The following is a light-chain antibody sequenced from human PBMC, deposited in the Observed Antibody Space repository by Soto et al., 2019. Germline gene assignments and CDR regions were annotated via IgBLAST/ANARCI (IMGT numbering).Light chain of an antibody. CDR3: CSYAGSVV. J-gene: IGLJ2*01. Sequence: QSALTQPASVSGSPGQSITISCTGTSGNIGSYSLVSWYQQYPGKVPKLIIYEVHKRPSGVSDRLSGSKSGATASLVISGLQPEDEADYYCCSYAGSVVFGGGTKLTVL. CDR2: EVH. CDR1: SGNIGSYSL. V-gene: IGLV2-23*02.